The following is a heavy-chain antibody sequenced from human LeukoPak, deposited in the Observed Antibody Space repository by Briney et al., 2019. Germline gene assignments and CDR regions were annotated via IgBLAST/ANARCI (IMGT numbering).Heavy chain of an antibody. CDR2: IYSGGST. J-gene: IGHJ4*02. D-gene: IGHD3-9*01. CDR1: GFTVGSNY. V-gene: IGHV3-53*05. Sequence: PGGSLRLSCAASGFTVGSNYMSWVRQAPGKGLEWVSVIYSGGSTYYADSVKGRFTISRDNSKNTLYLQMNSLRAEDTAVYYCAKEGHYDILTGPFDYWGQGTLVTVSS. CDR3: AKEGHYDILTGPFDY.